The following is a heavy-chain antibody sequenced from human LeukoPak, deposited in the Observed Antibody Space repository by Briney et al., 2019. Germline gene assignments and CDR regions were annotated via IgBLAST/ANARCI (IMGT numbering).Heavy chain of an antibody. V-gene: IGHV3-30*18. CDR2: ISYDGSNK. J-gene: IGHJ2*01. Sequence: GGSLRLSCAASGFTFSSYAMSWVRQAPGKGLEWVAVISYDGSNKYYADSVKGRFTISRDNSKNTLYLQMNSLRAEDTAVYYCAKSYYGDYWYFDLWGRGTLVTVSS. CDR3: AKSYYGDYWYFDL. D-gene: IGHD4-17*01. CDR1: GFTFSSYA.